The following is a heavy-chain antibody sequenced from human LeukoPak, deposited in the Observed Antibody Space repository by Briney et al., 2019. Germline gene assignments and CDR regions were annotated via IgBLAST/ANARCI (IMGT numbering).Heavy chain of an antibody. CDR3: ASAYSSSWYEYFQH. J-gene: IGHJ1*01. CDR1: GYTFTSYG. Sequence: ASVKVSCKASGYTFTSYGISWVRQAPGQGLEWMGWISAYNGNTNYAQKLQGRVTMTTDTSTSTAYMELRSLRSDDTAVYYRASAYSSSWYEYFQHWGQGTLVTVSS. CDR2: ISAYNGNT. V-gene: IGHV1-18*01. D-gene: IGHD6-13*01.